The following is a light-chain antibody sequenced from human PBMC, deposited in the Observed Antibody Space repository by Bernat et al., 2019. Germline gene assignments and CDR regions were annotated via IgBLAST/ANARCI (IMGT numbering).Light chain of an antibody. CDR2: LGS. CDR1: QSLLHSNGYNY. CDR3: MQALQTEWT. Sequence: DIVMTQSPLSLPVTPGEPASISCRSSQSLLHSNGYNYLDWYLQKPGQSPQLLIYLGSNRASGVPDRFSGSGSGTDFTLKISRVEAEDVGVYYCMQALQTEWTFGQGTKVENK. J-gene: IGKJ1*01. V-gene: IGKV2-28*01.